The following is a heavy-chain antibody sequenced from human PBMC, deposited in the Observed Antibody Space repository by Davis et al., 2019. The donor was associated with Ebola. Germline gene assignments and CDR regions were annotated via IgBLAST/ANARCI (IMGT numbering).Heavy chain of an antibody. CDR3: AREGGYCSGGSCYSFGLDI. CDR2: ISYDGKER. J-gene: IGHJ3*02. CDR1: RFTFSSYA. Sequence: PGGSLRLSCAASRFTFSSYAMHWVRQAPGKGRELVALISYDGKERYYADSVKGRFTISRDNSKSTLYLQMNSLRPEDTAVYHCAREGGYCSGGSCYSFGLDIWGRGTMVTVS. D-gene: IGHD2-15*01. V-gene: IGHV3-30*04.